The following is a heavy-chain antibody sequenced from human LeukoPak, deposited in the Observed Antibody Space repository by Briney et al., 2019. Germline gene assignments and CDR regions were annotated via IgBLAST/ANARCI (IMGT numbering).Heavy chain of an antibody. Sequence: ASVKVSCKASGYTFSSYHIHWVRQAPGQGLEWMGRINPSFNPGVDVTSYAQKFQGRITMTRDISTNTVYMELSSLTSEDTAVYYCARDYDRLTGPDIVVVPAPNDGVGDAFDIWGQGTMVTVSS. V-gene: IGHV1-46*01. J-gene: IGHJ3*02. CDR1: GYTFSSYH. CDR2: INPSFNPGVDVT. D-gene: IGHD2-2*01. CDR3: ARDYDRLTGPDIVVVPAPNDGVGDAFDI.